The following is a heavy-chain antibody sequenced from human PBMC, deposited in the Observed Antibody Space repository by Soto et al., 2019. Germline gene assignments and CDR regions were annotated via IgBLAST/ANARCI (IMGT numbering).Heavy chain of an antibody. Sequence: SETLCVTCTFSGGSISIGDYYWSWIRQPPGKGLEWIGYIYYSGSTYYNPSLKSRVTISVDTSKNQFSLKLSSVTAADTAVYYCAREYGDYSINWFDPWGQGTLVTVSS. J-gene: IGHJ5*02. V-gene: IGHV4-30-4*01. D-gene: IGHD4-17*01. CDR3: AREYGDYSINWFDP. CDR1: GGSISIGDYY. CDR2: IYYSGST.